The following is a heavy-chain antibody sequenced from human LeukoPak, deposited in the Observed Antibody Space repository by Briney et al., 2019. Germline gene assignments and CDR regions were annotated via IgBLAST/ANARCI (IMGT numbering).Heavy chain of an antibody. CDR3: APLSKGSYYLGY. CDR1: GGSISSSSYY. J-gene: IGHJ4*02. D-gene: IGHD1-26*01. CDR2: IYYSGST. V-gene: IGHV4-39*01. Sequence: SETLSLTCTVSGGSISSSSYYWGWIRQPPRKGLEWIGSIYYSGSTYYNPSLKSRVTISVDTSKNQFSLKLSSVTAADTAMYYCAPLSKGSYYLGYWGQGTLVTVSS.